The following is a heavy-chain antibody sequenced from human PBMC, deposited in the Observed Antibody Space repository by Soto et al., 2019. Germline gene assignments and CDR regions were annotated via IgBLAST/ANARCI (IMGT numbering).Heavy chain of an antibody. V-gene: IGHV3-30*18. J-gene: IGHJ4*02. CDR1: GFIFRSSG. D-gene: IGHD2-2*03. Sequence: GGSLRLSCAASGFIFRSSGMHWVRQAPGKGLEWVAAISHDGSTKSYGDSVKGRLTISRDTSKNTLYLQMDSLSVEDTAVYYCAKDWINTWSFDDWGQGALVTVSS. CDR3: AKDWINTWSFDD. CDR2: ISHDGSTK.